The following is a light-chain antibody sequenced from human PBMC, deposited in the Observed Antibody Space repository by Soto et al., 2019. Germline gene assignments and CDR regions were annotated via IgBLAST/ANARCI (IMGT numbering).Light chain of an antibody. Sequence: EIVLTQSPGTLSLSPCERATLSCSASQSVSNNYLAWYQQKPGQAPRLLIYGASNRATGIPDRFSGSGSGTDFTLTISSLEPEDFAVYYCQQFSSYPLTFGGGTKVDIK. V-gene: IGKV3-20*01. CDR1: QSVSNNY. CDR3: QQFSSYPLT. CDR2: GAS. J-gene: IGKJ4*01.